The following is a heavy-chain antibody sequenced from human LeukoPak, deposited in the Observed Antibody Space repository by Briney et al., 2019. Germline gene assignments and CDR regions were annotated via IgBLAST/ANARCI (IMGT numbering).Heavy chain of an antibody. Sequence: PGRSLRLSCAASGFTFDDYAMHWVRQAPGKGLEWVSGISWNSGSIGYADSVKGRFTISRDNAKNSLYLQMNSLRAEDTALYYCAKDLYHTVTTPDYWGQGTLVTVSS. V-gene: IGHV3-9*01. CDR1: GFTFDDYA. CDR2: ISWNSGSI. CDR3: AKDLYHTVTTPDY. J-gene: IGHJ4*02. D-gene: IGHD4-17*01.